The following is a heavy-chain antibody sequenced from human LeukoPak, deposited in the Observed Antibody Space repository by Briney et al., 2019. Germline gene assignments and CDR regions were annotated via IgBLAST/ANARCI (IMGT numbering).Heavy chain of an antibody. J-gene: IGHJ3*02. Sequence: GGSLRLSCAASGFTFSSYAMSWVRQAPGKGLEWVSAISGSGGSTYYADSVKGRFTISRDNSKNTLYLQMNSLRAEDTAVHYCAKEPPIAVAGPDAFDIWGQGTMVTVSS. D-gene: IGHD6-19*01. CDR3: AKEPPIAVAGPDAFDI. V-gene: IGHV3-23*01. CDR2: ISGSGGST. CDR1: GFTFSSYA.